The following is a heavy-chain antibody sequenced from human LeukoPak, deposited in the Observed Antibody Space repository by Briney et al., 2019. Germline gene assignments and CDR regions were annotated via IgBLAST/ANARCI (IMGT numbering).Heavy chain of an antibody. Sequence: SQTLSLTCTVSGGSISTYYWSWIRQPPGKGLEWIAHIHYSGAIKYNPSLKSRVSMSVDTSKNQFSLRLSSVTAADTAVYYCARYGSGAYALDVWGQGTMVTVSS. CDR1: GGSISTYY. D-gene: IGHD3-10*01. V-gene: IGHV4-59*08. CDR3: ARYGSGAYALDV. J-gene: IGHJ3*01. CDR2: IHYSGAI.